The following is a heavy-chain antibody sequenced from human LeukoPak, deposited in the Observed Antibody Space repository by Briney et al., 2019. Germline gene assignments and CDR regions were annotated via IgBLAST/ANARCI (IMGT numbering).Heavy chain of an antibody. CDR3: AKDPVVTTFYYYYMDV. CDR2: IRFDGSNK. CDR1: GFTFRNYG. Sequence: PGGSLRLSCAASGFTFRNYGMHWVRQAPGKGLDWVAFIRFDGSNKYYADSVKGRFTISRDNSKNTLYLQMNSLRTEDTAVYYCAKDPVVTTFYYYYMDVWGKGTTVTVSS. V-gene: IGHV3-30*02. D-gene: IGHD4-17*01. J-gene: IGHJ6*03.